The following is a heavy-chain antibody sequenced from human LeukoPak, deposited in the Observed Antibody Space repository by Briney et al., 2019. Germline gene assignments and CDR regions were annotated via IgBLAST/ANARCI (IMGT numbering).Heavy chain of an antibody. D-gene: IGHD3-22*01. J-gene: IGHJ4*02. CDR2: LQYDRTNV. V-gene: IGHV3-30*02. Sequence: PGGSLRLSCAASRFSFSSYGMHWVRQAPGKGLEWVAYLQYDRTNVQYADSVRGRFTISRDNSKNILYLQMNSLRAEDTAVYYCARGKYDSSGYPLLGFDYWGQGTLVTVSS. CDR3: ARGKYDSSGYPLLGFDY. CDR1: RFSFSSYG.